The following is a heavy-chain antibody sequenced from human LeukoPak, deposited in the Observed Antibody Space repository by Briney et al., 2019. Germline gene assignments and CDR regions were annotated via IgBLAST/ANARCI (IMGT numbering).Heavy chain of an antibody. D-gene: IGHD3-22*01. Sequence: PGGSLRLSCAASGFTFDDYAMHWVRQAPGKGLERVSGISWNSGSIGYADSVKGRFTISRDNAKDSLYLQMNSLRAEDTALYYCAKASYYYDSSGPDYWGQGTLVTVSS. J-gene: IGHJ4*02. CDR2: ISWNSGSI. CDR3: AKASYYYDSSGPDY. CDR1: GFTFDDYA. V-gene: IGHV3-9*01.